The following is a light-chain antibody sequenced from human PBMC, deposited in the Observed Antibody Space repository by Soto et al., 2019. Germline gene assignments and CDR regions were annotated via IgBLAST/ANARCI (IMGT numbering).Light chain of an antibody. V-gene: IGLV2-8*01. CDR1: SSDVGGYNY. Sequence: QSVLTQPPSASGSPGQSVTISCTGTSSDVGGYNYVSWYQQHPGKAPKLMIYDVSKRPSGVPDRFSGSKSGNTASLTVSSLQALHESHYYCTSYPADDTFFLFGTGTKVTVL. J-gene: IGLJ1*01. CDR2: DVS. CDR3: TSYPADDTFFL.